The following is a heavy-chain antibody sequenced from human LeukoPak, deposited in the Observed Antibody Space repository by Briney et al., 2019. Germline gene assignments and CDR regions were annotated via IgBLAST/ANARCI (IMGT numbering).Heavy chain of an antibody. J-gene: IGHJ4*02. CDR3: AKAGSYYYGSGSYYDY. CDR1: GFTFSSYW. CDR2: IKQDGSEK. Sequence: PGGSLRLSCAASGFTFSSYWMSWVRQAPGKGLEWVANIKQDGSEKYYADSVKGRFTISRDNSKNTLYLQMNSLRAEDTAVYYCAKAGSYYYGSGSYYDYWGQGTLVTVSS. V-gene: IGHV3-7*01. D-gene: IGHD3-10*01.